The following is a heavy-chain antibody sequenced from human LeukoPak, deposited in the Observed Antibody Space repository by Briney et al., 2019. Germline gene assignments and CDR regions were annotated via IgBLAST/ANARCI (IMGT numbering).Heavy chain of an antibody. CDR1: GGSISSSNHY. D-gene: IGHD7-27*01. J-gene: IGHJ4*02. Sequence: SETLSLTCTVSGGSISSSNHYWGWIRQPPGKGLEWIGSIDYSGTTYYNPSLKSRVTVSVDTSKNQFSLKLSSVTAADTAVYYCASRRLTGDYSQLYYFDYWGQGTLVTVSS. CDR3: ASRRLTGDYSQLYYFDY. V-gene: IGHV4-39*01. CDR2: IDYSGTT.